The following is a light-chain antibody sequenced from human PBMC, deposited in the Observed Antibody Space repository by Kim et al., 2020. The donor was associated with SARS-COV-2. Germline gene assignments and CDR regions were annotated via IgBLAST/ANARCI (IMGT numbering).Light chain of an antibody. V-gene: IGKV3-20*01. CDR1: QSVTGSY. CDR3: HQYGSSPRT. CDR2: GAS. J-gene: IGKJ1*01. Sequence: DRATLSCRASQSVTGSYLAWYQQKPGQAPRLLIYGASNRATGIPDRFSGSRSGTDFTLTIRRLEPEDFAVYYCHQYGSSPRTFGQGTKVDIK.